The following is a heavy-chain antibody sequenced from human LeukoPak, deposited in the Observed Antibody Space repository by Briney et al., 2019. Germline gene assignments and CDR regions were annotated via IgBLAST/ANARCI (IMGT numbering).Heavy chain of an antibody. V-gene: IGHV1-58*02. CDR1: GFTFVDSA. CDR2: IVVDRGAT. J-gene: IGHJ4*02. Sequence: SVKVSCKASGFTFVDSAMQWVWQARGQGLEWIGWIVVDRGATNFAEKFRERVTPTRDMSTSTVYMELSSLRSEDTAVYYCAAAYYDTRREGLWGQGTLVTVSS. CDR3: AAAYYDTRREGL. D-gene: IGHD3-22*01.